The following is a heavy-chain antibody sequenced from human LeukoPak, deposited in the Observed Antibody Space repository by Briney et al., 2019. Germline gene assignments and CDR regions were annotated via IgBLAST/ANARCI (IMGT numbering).Heavy chain of an antibody. CDR3: ARDRDMDV. J-gene: IGHJ6*03. CDR1: GFSFSSYS. Sequence: PGGSLRLSCAASGFSFSSYSMNWVRQTPGKGLEWVSSISIDSDNIYYADSVKGRFTISRDNAKNTLYLQMNSLRAEDTALYFCARDRDMDVWGKGTTVIISS. V-gene: IGHV3-21*01. D-gene: IGHD3-10*01. CDR2: ISIDSDNI.